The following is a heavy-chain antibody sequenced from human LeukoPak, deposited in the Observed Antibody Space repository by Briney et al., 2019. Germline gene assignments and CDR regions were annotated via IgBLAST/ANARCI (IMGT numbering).Heavy chain of an antibody. Sequence: GGSLRLSCAASGFTFTNYGMHWVRQAPGKGLEWVTVIWYDGSNKYYADSVKGRFTISRDNSKNTLYLQMNSLRAEHTAVYFCAKDRQLWSPGYYYMDVWGKGTTVTVSS. J-gene: IGHJ6*03. CDR3: AKDRQLWSPGYYYMDV. D-gene: IGHD5-18*01. CDR2: IWYDGSNK. CDR1: GFTFTNYG. V-gene: IGHV3-33*06.